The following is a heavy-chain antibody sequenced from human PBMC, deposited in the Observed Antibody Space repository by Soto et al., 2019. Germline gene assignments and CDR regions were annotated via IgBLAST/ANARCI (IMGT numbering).Heavy chain of an antibody. V-gene: IGHV5-10-1*01. CDR2: IDPSDSYT. J-gene: IGHJ4*02. Sequence: GESLKISCKGSGYSFTSYWISWVRQMPGKGLEWMGRIDPSDSYTNYSPSFQGHVTISADKSISTAYLRWSSLKASDTAMYYCARHHSSSWYEEEFDYWGQGTLVTVSS. CDR3: ARHHSSSWYEEEFDY. D-gene: IGHD6-13*01. CDR1: GYSFTSYW.